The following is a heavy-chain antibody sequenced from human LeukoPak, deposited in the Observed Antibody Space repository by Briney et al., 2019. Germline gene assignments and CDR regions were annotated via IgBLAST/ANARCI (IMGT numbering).Heavy chain of an antibody. Sequence: SETLSLTCTVSGGSISSYYWSWIRQPAGKGLEWIGRIYTSGSTNYNPSLKSRVTMSVDTSKNQFSLKLSSVTAADTAVYYCARDFCSSTSCYRYSYYYGMDVWGQGTTVTVSS. J-gene: IGHJ6*02. CDR1: GGSISSYY. V-gene: IGHV4-4*07. D-gene: IGHD2-2*02. CDR2: IYTSGST. CDR3: ARDFCSSTSCYRYSYYYGMDV.